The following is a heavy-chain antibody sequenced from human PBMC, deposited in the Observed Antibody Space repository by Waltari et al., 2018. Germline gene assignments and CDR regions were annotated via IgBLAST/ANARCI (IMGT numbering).Heavy chain of an antibody. D-gene: IGHD4-17*01. CDR1: GDTFSSYA. CDR3: ARATVTYEIDY. J-gene: IGHJ4*02. CDR2: IIPIFGTA. V-gene: IGHV1-69*05. Sequence: QVQLVQSGAEVKKPGSSVKVSCKASGDTFSSYAISWVRQAPGQGLEWMGGIIPIFGTANYAQKFQGRVTITTDESTSTAYMELSSLRSEDTAVYYCARATVTYEIDYWGQGTLVTVSS.